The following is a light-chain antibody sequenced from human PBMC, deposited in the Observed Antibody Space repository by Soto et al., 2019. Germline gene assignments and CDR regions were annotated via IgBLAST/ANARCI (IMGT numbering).Light chain of an antibody. Sequence: EIVLTQSPGTLSLSPGERATLSCRASQSVSSSYLAWYQQKPGQAPRLLIYGASSRATGIPDRFSGSGSGTDFTLTISRLEPEDFAVYYCQQYGTFGGGPKVDIK. J-gene: IGKJ4*01. V-gene: IGKV3-20*01. CDR3: QQYGT. CDR1: QSVSSSY. CDR2: GAS.